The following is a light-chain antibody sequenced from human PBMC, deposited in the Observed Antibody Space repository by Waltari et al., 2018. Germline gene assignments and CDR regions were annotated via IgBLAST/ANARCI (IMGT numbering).Light chain of an antibody. CDR1: QSVSSSY. J-gene: IGKJ4*01. CDR3: QQYGSSLLT. CDR2: GAS. V-gene: IGKV3-20*01. Sequence: EIVLTQSPGTRSLSPGERATLPCRASQSVSSSYLAWYQQKPGQAPRLLIYGASSRATGIPDRFSGSGSGTDFTLTISRLEPEDFAVYYCQQYGSSLLTFGGGTKVEIK.